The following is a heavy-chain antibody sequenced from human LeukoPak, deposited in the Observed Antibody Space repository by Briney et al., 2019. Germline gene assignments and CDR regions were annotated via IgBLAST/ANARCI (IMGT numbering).Heavy chain of an antibody. CDR1: GFTLSSYW. V-gene: IGHV3-7*01. CDR2: IKQDGSEI. D-gene: IGHD4-23*01. Sequence: GGSLRLSCAASGFTLSSYWMSWVRQAPGKGLEWVANIKQDGSEINYVDSVKGRFTISRDNAKNTLYLQMNSLRVEDTAVYYCARGRPHGNDYWGQGTLVTVSS. CDR3: ARGRPHGNDY. J-gene: IGHJ4*02.